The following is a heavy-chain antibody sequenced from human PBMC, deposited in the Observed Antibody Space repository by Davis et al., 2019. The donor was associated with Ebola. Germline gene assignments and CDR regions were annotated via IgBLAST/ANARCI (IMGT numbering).Heavy chain of an antibody. CDR2: INWNGGST. V-gene: IGHV3-20*04. D-gene: IGHD1-7*01. CDR1: GFTFDDYA. J-gene: IGHJ4*02. Sequence: GGSLRLSCAASGFTFDDYAMTWVRQVPGKGLEWVSGINWNGGSTGYADSVKGRFTISRDNSKNTLYLQMNSLRGEDTAVYYCVRKGNWNYVLDYWGQGTQVTVSS. CDR3: VRKGNWNYVLDY.